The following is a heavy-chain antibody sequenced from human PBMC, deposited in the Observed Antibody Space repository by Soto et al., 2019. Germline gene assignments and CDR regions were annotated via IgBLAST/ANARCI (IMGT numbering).Heavy chain of an antibody. CDR2: VYHSGST. CDR3: AVPGAGDFDY. CDR1: GACMSTNNW. V-gene: IGHV4-4*02. Sequence: EPLSLSCAVAGACMSTNNWWSWVRQPPGKGLEWIGEVYHSGSTNCNPSLKSRVTISIEKSKNQFSLRLTSMTAADTDVYYCAVPGAGDFDYWSQGTLVTVSS. J-gene: IGHJ4*02. D-gene: IGHD6-13*01.